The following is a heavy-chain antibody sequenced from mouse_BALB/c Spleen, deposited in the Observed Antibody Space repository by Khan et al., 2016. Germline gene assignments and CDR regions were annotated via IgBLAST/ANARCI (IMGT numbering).Heavy chain of an antibody. CDR1: GYTFTSYW. Sequence: QVQLQQSGAELAKPGASVKMSCKASGYTFTSYWMHWVKQRPGQGLAWIGYINPSTGYTEYNQKFKDKATLTADKSSSTAYMQLSSLTPEDSAVSYGARWAYYGNCLFADWGQGTLVTVSA. D-gene: IGHD2-10*01. CDR2: INPSTGYT. J-gene: IGHJ3*01. CDR3: ARWAYYGNCLFAD. V-gene: IGHV1-7*01.